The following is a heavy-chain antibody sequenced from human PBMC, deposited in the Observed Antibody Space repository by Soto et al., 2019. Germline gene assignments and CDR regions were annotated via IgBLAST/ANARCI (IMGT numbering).Heavy chain of an antibody. J-gene: IGHJ2*01. V-gene: IGHV3-11*01. CDR1: GFTFSDYY. CDR2: ISSSGSTI. CDR3: ERDLVYGDYEPAGWYFDL. Sequence: GGSLRLSCAASGFTFSDYYMSWIRQAPGKGLEWVSYISSSGSTIYYADSVKGRFTISRDNAKNSLYLQMNSLRAEDTAVYYCERDLVYGDYEPAGWYFDLWGWGTLVTVSS. D-gene: IGHD4-17*01.